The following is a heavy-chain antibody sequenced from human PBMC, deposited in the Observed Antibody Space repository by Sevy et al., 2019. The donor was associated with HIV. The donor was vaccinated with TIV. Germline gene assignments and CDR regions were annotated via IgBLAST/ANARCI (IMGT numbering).Heavy chain of an antibody. CDR1: GYSFTNYW. Sequence: GESLKISCKGSGYSFTNYWIVWVRQMPGKGLEWMGVIFPGDSDSRYSPSFQGQVTISADKSISTAYLQWNSLKAWDTAIYYCARLSGYCSTSNCHTYYFDYWGQGTLVTVSS. D-gene: IGHD2-2*02. J-gene: IGHJ4*02. V-gene: IGHV5-51*01. CDR3: ARLSGYCSTSNCHTYYFDY. CDR2: IFPGDSDS.